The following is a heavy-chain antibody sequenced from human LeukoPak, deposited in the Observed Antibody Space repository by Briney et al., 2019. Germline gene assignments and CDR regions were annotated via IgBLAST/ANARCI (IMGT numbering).Heavy chain of an antibody. CDR2: INHSGST. CDR3: ARGLWAGNIVVVPAALMANYYYYMDV. D-gene: IGHD2-2*01. CDR1: GGSFSGYY. V-gene: IGHV4-34*01. J-gene: IGHJ6*03. Sequence: PSETLSLTCAVYGGSFSGYYWSWIRQPPGKGLEWIGEINHSGSTNYNPSLKSRVTISVDTSKNQFSLKLSSVTAADTAVYYCARGLWAGNIVVVPAALMANYYYYMDVWGKGTTVTVSS.